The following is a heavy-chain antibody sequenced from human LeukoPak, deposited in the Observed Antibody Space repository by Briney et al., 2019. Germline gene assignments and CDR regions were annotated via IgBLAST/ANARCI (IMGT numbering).Heavy chain of an antibody. CDR2: INHSGST. D-gene: IGHD2-8*02. CDR3: ARALGTGLVDY. J-gene: IGHJ4*02. V-gene: IGHV4-34*01. CDR1: GGSFSGYY. Sequence: TTSETLSLTCAVYGGSFSGYYWSWIRQPPGKGLEWIGEINHSGSTNYNPSLKSRVTISADTSKNQFSLKLNSVTAADTAVYYCARALGTGLVDYWGQGTLVTVSS.